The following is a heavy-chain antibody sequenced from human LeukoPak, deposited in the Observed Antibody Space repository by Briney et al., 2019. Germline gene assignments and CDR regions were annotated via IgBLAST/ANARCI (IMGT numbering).Heavy chain of an antibody. J-gene: IGHJ3*02. CDR1: GFTFSSYA. CDR2: ISGSGGST. D-gene: IGHD3-22*01. CDR3: AKGDSGYDSSGYWVADAFDI. Sequence: TGGSLRLSCAASGFTFSSYAMSWVRQAPGKGLEWVSAISGSGGSTYYADSVKGRFTISRDNSKNTLYLRMNSLRAEDTAVYYCAKGDSGYDSSGYWVADAFDIWGQGTMVTVSS. V-gene: IGHV3-23*01.